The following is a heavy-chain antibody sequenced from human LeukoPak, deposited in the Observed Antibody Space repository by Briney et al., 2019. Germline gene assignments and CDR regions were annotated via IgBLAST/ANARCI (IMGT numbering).Heavy chain of an antibody. Sequence: GGSLRLSCAASGFIFSTYWMSWVRLAPGKGLEWVANISQDGSGTFYVDSVKGRFTISRDNGKNSMFVQMDSLRAEDTAVYYCVRGFDGYFGFDLWGQGTMVTVSS. J-gene: IGHJ3*01. CDR2: ISQDGSGT. V-gene: IGHV3-7*05. D-gene: IGHD5-24*01. CDR1: GFIFSTYW. CDR3: VRGFDGYFGFDL.